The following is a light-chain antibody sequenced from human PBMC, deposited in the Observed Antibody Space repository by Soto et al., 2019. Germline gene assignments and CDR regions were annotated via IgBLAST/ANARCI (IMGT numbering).Light chain of an antibody. J-gene: IGLJ1*01. CDR1: SNDVGGYNY. V-gene: IGLV2-14*01. CDR3: SSYTSSSPYV. Sequence: SALTQPASVSGSPGQSITISCTGTSNDVGGYNYVSWYQHHPGKAPKLMIYEVSNRPSGVSNRFSGSKSGNTASLTISGLQAEDEGDYYCSSYTSSSPYVFGTGTKVTVL. CDR2: EVS.